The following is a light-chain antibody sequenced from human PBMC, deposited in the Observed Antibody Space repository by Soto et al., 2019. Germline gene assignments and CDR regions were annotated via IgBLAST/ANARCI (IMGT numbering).Light chain of an antibody. CDR1: SIDVGGYNY. CDR3: SSYTSTSTRV. V-gene: IGLV2-14*01. J-gene: IGLJ1*01. Sequence: QSALTQPAFVSGSPGQSITISCTGTSIDVGGYNYVSWYQHPPGKAPKLMISEVSNRPSGVSNRFSGSKSGNTASLTISGLQAEDEADYYCSSYTSTSTRVFGTGTKVTVL. CDR2: EVS.